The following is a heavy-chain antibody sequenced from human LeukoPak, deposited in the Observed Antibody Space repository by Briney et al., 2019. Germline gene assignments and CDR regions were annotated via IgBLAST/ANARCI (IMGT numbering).Heavy chain of an antibody. Sequence: TRSETLSLTCAVYGGSFSGYYWSWIRQPPGKGLEWIGEINHSGSTNYNPSLKSRVTISVDTSKNQFSLKLSSVTAADTAVYYCARGHKLPRYAFDIWGQGTIVSVSS. CDR1: GGSFSGYY. D-gene: IGHD2-15*01. J-gene: IGHJ3*02. CDR3: ARGHKLPRYAFDI. CDR2: INHSGST. V-gene: IGHV4-34*01.